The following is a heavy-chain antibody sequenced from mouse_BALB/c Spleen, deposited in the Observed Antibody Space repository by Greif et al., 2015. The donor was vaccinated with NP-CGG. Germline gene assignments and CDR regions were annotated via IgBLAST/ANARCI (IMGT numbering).Heavy chain of an antibody. CDR1: GYAFTNYL. CDR3: ARWTTVVATRDYYAMDY. J-gene: IGHJ4*01. Sequence: QVQLQQSGAGLVRPGTSVKVSCKASGYAFTNYLIEWVKQRPGQGLEWIGVINPGSGGTNYNEKFKGKATLTADKSSSTAYMQLSSLTADDSAVYFCARWTTVVATRDYYAMDYWGQGTSVTVSS. D-gene: IGHD1-1*01. V-gene: IGHV1-54*01. CDR2: INPGSGGT.